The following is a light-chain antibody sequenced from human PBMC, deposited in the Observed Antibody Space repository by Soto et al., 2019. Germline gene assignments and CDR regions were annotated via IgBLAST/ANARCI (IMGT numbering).Light chain of an antibody. CDR3: QQYYSYLQT. CDR1: QGISSY. J-gene: IGKJ1*01. Sequence: AIRMTQSPSSLSASTGDRVTITCRASQGISSYLAWYQQKPGKAPKLLIYAASTLQSGVPSRFSGSGSGTDFTLANSCLQSEDFATYYCQQYYSYLQTCGEGTKVEIK. V-gene: IGKV1-8*01. CDR2: AAS.